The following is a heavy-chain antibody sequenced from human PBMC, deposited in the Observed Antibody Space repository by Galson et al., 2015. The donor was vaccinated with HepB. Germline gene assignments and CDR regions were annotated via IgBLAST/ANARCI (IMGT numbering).Heavy chain of an antibody. CDR3: ARDLDYDSSGYYIGAVYFDY. D-gene: IGHD3-22*01. J-gene: IGHJ4*02. V-gene: IGHV3-48*01. CDR2: ISSSSSTI. Sequence: SLRLSCAASGFTFSSYSMNWVRQAPGKGLEWVSYISSSSSTIYYADSVKGRFTISRDNAKSSLYLQMNSLRAEDTAVYYCARDLDYDSSGYYIGAVYFDYWGQGTLVTVSS. CDR1: GFTFSSYS.